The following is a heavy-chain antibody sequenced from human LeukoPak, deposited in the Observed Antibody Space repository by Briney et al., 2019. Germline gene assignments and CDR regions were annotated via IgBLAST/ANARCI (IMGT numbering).Heavy chain of an antibody. D-gene: IGHD6-13*01. CDR3: ATTIAAAGTFDD. CDR2: ISSSSSYI. J-gene: IGHJ4*02. Sequence: GGSLRLSCAASGFTFSSYSMNWVRQAPGKGLEWVSSISSSSSYIYYADSVNGRFTISRDNAKNSLYLKMNSLRAEDTAVYYCATTIAAAGTFDDWGQGTLVTVSS. CDR1: GFTFSSYS. V-gene: IGHV3-21*03.